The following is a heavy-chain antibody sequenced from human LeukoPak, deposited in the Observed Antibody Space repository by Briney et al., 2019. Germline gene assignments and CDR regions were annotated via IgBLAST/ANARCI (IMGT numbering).Heavy chain of an antibody. CDR2: FYYSGTT. CDR3: ASESVALAGIDY. Sequence: PSETLPLTCTVCGGSISGYYWSWVRRPPGKGLEWIGYFYYSGTTSYNPSLKSRISISLDTSQNQISLRLCSVIAADTAVYYCASESVALAGIDYWGQGALVTVSS. J-gene: IGHJ4*02. D-gene: IGHD6-19*01. CDR1: GGSISGYY. V-gene: IGHV4-59*08.